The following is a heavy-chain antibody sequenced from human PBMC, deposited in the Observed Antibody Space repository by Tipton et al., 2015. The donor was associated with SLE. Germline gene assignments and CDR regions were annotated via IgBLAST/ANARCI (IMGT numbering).Heavy chain of an antibody. V-gene: IGHV3-48*03. CDR3: ARGGSSTAWYWED. D-gene: IGHD6-19*01. J-gene: IGHJ4*02. CDR1: GFTFSSYW. Sequence: SLRLSCAVSGFTFSSYWMTWVRQAPGKGLGWLSYIGSSGSPIYYADSVKGRFTISRDNAKNSLYLQMNNLRVDDTAVYYCARGGSSTAWYWEDWGQGTLVTVSS. CDR2: IGSSGSPI.